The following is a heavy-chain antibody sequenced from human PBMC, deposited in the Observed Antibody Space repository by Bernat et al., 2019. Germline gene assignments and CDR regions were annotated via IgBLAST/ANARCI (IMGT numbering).Heavy chain of an antibody. CDR3: ARGGASSWHIDY. CDR2: IGTAGDT. Sequence: EVQLVESGGGLVQPGGSLRLSCAASGFTFSSYVMHWVRQATGKGLEWVSAIGTAGDTYYPGSVKGRFTISRENAKNSLYLQMNSLRAGDTAVYYCARGGASSWHIDYWGQGTLVTVSS. J-gene: IGHJ4*02. CDR1: GFTFSSYV. V-gene: IGHV3-13*01. D-gene: IGHD6-13*01.